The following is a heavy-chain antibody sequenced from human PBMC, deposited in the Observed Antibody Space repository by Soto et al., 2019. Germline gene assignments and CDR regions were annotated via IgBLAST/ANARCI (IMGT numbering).Heavy chain of an antibody. J-gene: IGHJ4*02. CDR2: IYYSGSS. CDR3: ARQWAAAGTVDY. D-gene: IGHD6-13*01. Sequence: SETLSLTCTVSGGSISSFYWSGIRQPPGKGLEWIGYIYYSGSSNYNPSLRSRVTISVDTSKNQFSLKLSSVTAADTAVYYCARQWAAAGTVDYWGQGTLVTVSS. V-gene: IGHV4-59*08. CDR1: GGSISSFY.